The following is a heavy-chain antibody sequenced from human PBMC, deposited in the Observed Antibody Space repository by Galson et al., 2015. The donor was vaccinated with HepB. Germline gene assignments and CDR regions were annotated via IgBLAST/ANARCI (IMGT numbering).Heavy chain of an antibody. J-gene: IGHJ4*02. V-gene: IGHV3-23*01. CDR2: ISSGGVTA. CDR1: GFIFSNYA. Sequence: SLRLSCAASGFIFSNYAMIWVRQAPGKGLEWVSGISSGGVTAYYADSVRGRFTISRDNSKNALYLQMNSLRVEDTAVYYCMKRGGDNWGQGTLVTVSS. D-gene: IGHD3-10*01. CDR3: MKRGGDN.